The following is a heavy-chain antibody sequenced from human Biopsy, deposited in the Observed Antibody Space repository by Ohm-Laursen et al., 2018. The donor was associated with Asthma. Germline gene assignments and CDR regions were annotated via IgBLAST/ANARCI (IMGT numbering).Heavy chain of an antibody. CDR1: GFNFHNYG. D-gene: IGHD6-13*01. CDR3: AKDRVAGRSYYFDY. Sequence: RSLRLSCAASGFNFHNYGMNWVRRAPGKGLEWVAQILLDGRKINYPDSVKGRFTISRDNSKNMVYLQMNSLRPEDTAVYYCAKDRVAGRSYYFDYWGQGSLVSVSS. J-gene: IGHJ4*02. CDR2: ILLDGRKI. V-gene: IGHV3-30*18.